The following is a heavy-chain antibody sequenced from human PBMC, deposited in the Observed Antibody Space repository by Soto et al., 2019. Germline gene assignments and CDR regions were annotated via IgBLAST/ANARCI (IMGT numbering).Heavy chain of an antibody. V-gene: IGHV3-23*01. CDR1: GFTFSDYG. D-gene: IGHD2-2*01. Sequence: EVQLLESGGDLVQPGGSLRLSCAASGFTFSDYGMSWVRQAPGKGLEWVSVIGGSGGSTYYADSVKGGFTVSRDNSKNTLYLQMNSPRAEDTPVYSCSKLQYPRTIPCQHWGQGNLVTVSS. CDR3: SKLQYPRTIPCQH. J-gene: IGHJ4*02. CDR2: IGGSGGST.